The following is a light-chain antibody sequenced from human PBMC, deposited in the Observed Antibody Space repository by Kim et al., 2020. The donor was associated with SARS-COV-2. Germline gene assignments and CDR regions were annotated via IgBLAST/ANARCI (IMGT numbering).Light chain of an antibody. Sequence: QSALTQPRSVSGSPGQSVTISCTGTSSDVGGYNYVSWYQQHPGKAPKLMIYDVSNRPSGVSNRFSGSKSGNTASLTISGLQAEDEADYYCSSYTSSSTWVFGGGTQRTVL. CDR1: SSDVGGYNY. CDR2: DVS. CDR3: SSYTSSSTWV. V-gene: IGLV2-14*03. J-gene: IGLJ3*02.